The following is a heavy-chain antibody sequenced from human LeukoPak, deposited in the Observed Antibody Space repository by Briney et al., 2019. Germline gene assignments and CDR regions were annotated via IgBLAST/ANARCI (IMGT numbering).Heavy chain of an antibody. D-gene: IGHD6-19*01. V-gene: IGHV3-48*02. CDR1: GFTFSSYS. J-gene: IGHJ4*02. Sequence: GGSLRLSCAASGFTFSSYSMNWVRQAPGKGLEWVSYISSSSSSIYYADSVKGRFTISRDNAKDSLYLQMSSRRDEDTAVYYCARAHSSGYSSGWYSGYWGQGTLVTVSS. CDR2: ISSSSSSI. CDR3: ARAHSSGYSSGWYSGY.